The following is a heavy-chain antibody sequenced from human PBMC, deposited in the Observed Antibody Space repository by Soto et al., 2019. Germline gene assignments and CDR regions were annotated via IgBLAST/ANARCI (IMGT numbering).Heavy chain of an antibody. D-gene: IGHD6-13*01. Sequence: QVQLQESGPGLVKPSETLSLTCTVSGDSISNYYWSWIRQPAGKGLEWIGRIYSSGTTNYNPSLKSRVTMSLATSKNQFSLNLASVTAADTAVYYCARGWGISWYYFDYWGQGTLVTASS. CDR3: ARGWGISWYYFDY. CDR2: IYSSGTT. J-gene: IGHJ4*02. V-gene: IGHV4-4*07. CDR1: GDSISNYY.